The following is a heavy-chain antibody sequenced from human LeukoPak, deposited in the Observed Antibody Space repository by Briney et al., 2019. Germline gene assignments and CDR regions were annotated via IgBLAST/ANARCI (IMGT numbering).Heavy chain of an antibody. CDR3: AREGGEWELLRTFDY. CDR2: ISSSATYI. J-gene: IGHJ4*02. Sequence: GGSLRLSCAASGFTFSIYSMNWVRQAPGKGLEWVSSISSSATYIYYGDSVKGRFTVSRDNAKNSLYLQMNSLRAEDTAVYYCAREGGEWELLRTFDYWGQGTLVTVSS. V-gene: IGHV3-21*01. CDR1: GFTFSIYS. D-gene: IGHD1-26*01.